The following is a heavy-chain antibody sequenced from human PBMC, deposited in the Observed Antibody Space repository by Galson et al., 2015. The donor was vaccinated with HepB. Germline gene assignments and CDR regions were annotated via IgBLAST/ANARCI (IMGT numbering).Heavy chain of an antibody. CDR2: IYSGGVP. V-gene: IGHV3-53*01. CDR1: GFSVSRNY. CDR3: ARPISGVYAPYGMDV. Sequence: SLRLSCAASGFSVSRNYMSWVRQAPGKGLEWVSIIYSGGVPYYADFVKGRFIISRDNSKNTVYLQMNSLRADDTAVYYCARPISGVYAPYGMDVWGQGTTVSVSS. D-gene: IGHD5/OR15-5a*01. J-gene: IGHJ6*02.